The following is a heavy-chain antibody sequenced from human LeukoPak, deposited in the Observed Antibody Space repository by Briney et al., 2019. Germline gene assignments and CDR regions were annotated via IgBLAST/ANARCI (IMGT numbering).Heavy chain of an antibody. CDR3: ARRAVTVAGDWFDP. CDR1: GFTFSSYW. V-gene: IGHV3-7*01. J-gene: IGHJ5*02. CDR2: IKQDGSEK. Sequence: GGSLRLSCAASGFTFSSYWMTWARQAPGKGLGWVANIKQDGSEKYYVDSVKGRFTISRDNAKNSLYLQMNSLRAEDTAVYYCARRAVTVAGDWFDPWGQGTLVTVSS. D-gene: IGHD6-19*01.